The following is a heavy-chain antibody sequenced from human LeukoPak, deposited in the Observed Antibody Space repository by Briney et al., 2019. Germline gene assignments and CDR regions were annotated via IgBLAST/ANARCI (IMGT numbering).Heavy chain of an antibody. Sequence: QSGGSLRLSCAVSGFTFSSYAMHWVRQAPGKGLEWVAVISYDGSNKYYADSVKGRFTISRDNAKNTLYLQMNSLRAEDTAVYYCAKGEQLVTLDYWGQGTLVTVSS. J-gene: IGHJ4*02. CDR1: GFTFSSYA. V-gene: IGHV3-30-3*01. CDR3: AKGEQLVTLDY. D-gene: IGHD6-6*01. CDR2: ISYDGSNK.